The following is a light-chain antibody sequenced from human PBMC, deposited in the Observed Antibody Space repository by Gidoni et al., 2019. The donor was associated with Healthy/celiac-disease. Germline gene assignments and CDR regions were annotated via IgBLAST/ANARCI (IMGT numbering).Light chain of an antibody. V-gene: IGLV3-21*03. CDR2: DDS. J-gene: IGLJ1*01. CDR3: QVWDSSSDHPV. CDR1: NIGSKS. Sequence: SYLLTQPPSVSVAPGKTARITCGGNNIGSKSVDWYQQKPGQAPVLVVYDDSDRPSGIPERFSGSNSGNTATLTISRAEAGDEADYYCQVWDSSSDHPVFGTGTKVTVL.